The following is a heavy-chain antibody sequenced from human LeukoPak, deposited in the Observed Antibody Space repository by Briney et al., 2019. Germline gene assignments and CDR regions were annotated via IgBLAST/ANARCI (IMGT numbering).Heavy chain of an antibody. CDR2: IYYSGST. Sequence: SETLSLTCTVSGGSISSSSYYWGWIRQPPGKGLEWIGNIYYSGSTYYNPSLKSRVTISVDTSKNQFSLKVSSVTAADTAVYYCARLYYYDSGSYDYGTGVWGQGTTVTVSS. CDR3: ARLYYYDSGSYDYGTGV. CDR1: GGSISSSSYY. D-gene: IGHD3-10*01. V-gene: IGHV4-39*01. J-gene: IGHJ6*02.